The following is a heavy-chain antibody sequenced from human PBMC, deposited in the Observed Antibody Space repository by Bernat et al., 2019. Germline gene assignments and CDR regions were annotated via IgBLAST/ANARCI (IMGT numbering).Heavy chain of an antibody. CDR2: ISSSGVST. CDR1: GSIFSNFA. J-gene: IGHJ4*02. Sequence: EVQLLESGGDLVQPGGSLRLSCAASGSIFSNFAMSWVRQAPGKGLEWVSTISSSGVSTYYADSVKGRFTISRDNSKNTLYLQIDSLRVEDTAIYYCARRNYWGQGTLVTVSS. V-gene: IGHV3-23*01. CDR3: ARRNY.